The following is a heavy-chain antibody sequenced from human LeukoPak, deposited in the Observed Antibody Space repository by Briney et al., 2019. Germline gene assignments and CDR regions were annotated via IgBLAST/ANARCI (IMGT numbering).Heavy chain of an antibody. CDR2: IKEDGSEK. J-gene: IGHJ3*02. CDR3: ARDSRVDGRGYCGGTSCYNAFDI. Sequence: GGSLRLSCAASGFTFRSYWMSWVRQAPGRGLEWVANIKEDGSEKSYVDSVKGRFTISRDNAKKSLYVQMNSLRVEDTAVYYCARDSRVDGRGYCGGTSCYNAFDIWGQGTMVTVSS. CDR1: GFTFRSYW. D-gene: IGHD2-2*02. V-gene: IGHV3-7*01.